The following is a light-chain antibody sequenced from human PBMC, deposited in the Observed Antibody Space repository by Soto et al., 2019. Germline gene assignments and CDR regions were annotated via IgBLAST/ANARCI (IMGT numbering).Light chain of an antibody. J-gene: IGLJ1*01. CDR2: NVY. CDR3: SAYTVLRTDV. Sequence: QSALTQPASVSGSPGQSITISCTGTSSDVGAYNVVSWHQQHPGNAPKLMIYNVYDRPSGIAYLFSGSKSGNTASLTISGLHGEDEADYYCSAYTVLRTDVFGTGTKLTVL. CDR1: SSDVGAYNV. V-gene: IGLV2-14*03.